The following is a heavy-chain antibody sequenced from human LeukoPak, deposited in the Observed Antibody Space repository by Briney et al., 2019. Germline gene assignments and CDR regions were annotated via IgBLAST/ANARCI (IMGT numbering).Heavy chain of an antibody. V-gene: IGHV3-11*04. CDR3: ARAGYYYDSSGYFN. CDR1: GFTFSDYY. D-gene: IGHD3-22*01. CDR2: FGSSGGPI. Sequence: GGSLRLSCAASGFTFSDYYMSWIRQAPGKGLEWVSYFGSSGGPIYYADSVKGRFTISRDNAKNSLYLQMNSLRAEDTAVYYCARAGYYYDSSGYFNWGQGTLVTVST. J-gene: IGHJ4*02.